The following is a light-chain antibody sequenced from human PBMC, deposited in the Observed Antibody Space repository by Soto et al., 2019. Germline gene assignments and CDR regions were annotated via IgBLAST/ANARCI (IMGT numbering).Light chain of an antibody. CDR1: QSVSNIY. CDR2: DVS. J-gene: IGKJ1*01. V-gene: IGKV3-11*01. CDR3: QQRSNWPRT. Sequence: LVLTQSPGTLSLSPGETATLSCRASQSVSNIYLGWYQQKPGQAPRLLIYDVSNRATGIPARFSGSGSGTDFTLTISSLQPEDFAVYYCQQRSNWPRTFGQGTKVDIK.